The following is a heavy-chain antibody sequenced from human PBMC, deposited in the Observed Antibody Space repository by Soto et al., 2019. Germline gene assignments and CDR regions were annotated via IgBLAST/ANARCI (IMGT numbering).Heavy chain of an antibody. V-gene: IGHV1-46*01. Sequence: ASVKVSCKASGYTFIGYYINWVRQAPGQGLEWMGIINPSGGSTSYAQKFQGRVTMTRDTSTSTVYMELSSLRSEDTAVYYCARGGGTLDYWGQGTLVTVSS. J-gene: IGHJ4*02. CDR2: INPSGGST. CDR3: ARGGGTLDY. CDR1: GYTFIGYY.